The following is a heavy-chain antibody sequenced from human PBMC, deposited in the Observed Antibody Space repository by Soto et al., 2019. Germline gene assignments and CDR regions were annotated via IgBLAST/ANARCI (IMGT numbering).Heavy chain of an antibody. CDR2: ISYDGTNK. CDR1: GFTFSVHG. Sequence: QVQLVESGGGVVQPGRSLRLSCAASGFTFSVHGMHWVRQAPGKGLGWVALISYDGTNKYYADSVKGRFTISRDNSKNTLYLEITSLRAEDTAVYYCAISPEDYNDDVMDVWGQGTTVTVSS. CDR3: AISPEDYNDDVMDV. J-gene: IGHJ6*02. V-gene: IGHV3-30*03.